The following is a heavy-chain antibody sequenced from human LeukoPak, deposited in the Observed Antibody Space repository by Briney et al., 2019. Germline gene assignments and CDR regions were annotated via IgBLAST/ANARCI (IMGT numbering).Heavy chain of an antibody. Sequence: NPSETLSLTCTVSGGSISSGGYYWSWIRQHPGKGLEWIGYIYYSGSTYYNPSLKSRVTISVDTSKNQFSLKLSSVTAADTAVYYCARPAWLLYDAFDIWGQGTMVTVSS. D-gene: IGHD3-9*01. CDR2: IYYSGST. J-gene: IGHJ3*02. CDR1: GGSISSGGYY. V-gene: IGHV4-31*03. CDR3: ARPAWLLYDAFDI.